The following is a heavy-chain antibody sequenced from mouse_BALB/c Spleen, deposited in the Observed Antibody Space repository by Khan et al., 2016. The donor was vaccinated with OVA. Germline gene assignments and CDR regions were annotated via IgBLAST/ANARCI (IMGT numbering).Heavy chain of an antibody. CDR2: INPSDGDT. J-gene: IGHJ3*01. CDR3: TRSGYGTFAN. V-gene: IGHV1S81*02. D-gene: IGHD2-1*01. Sequence: QVQLQQSGAELVKPGASVKLSCKASGYTFTSYYMYWVKQRPGQGLEWIGEINPSDGDTNFADKFKSKSTLTVDQSSTTAYMLISCLTYEDSAVYYGTRSGYGTFANWGQGTPVTVSA. CDR1: GYTFTSYY.